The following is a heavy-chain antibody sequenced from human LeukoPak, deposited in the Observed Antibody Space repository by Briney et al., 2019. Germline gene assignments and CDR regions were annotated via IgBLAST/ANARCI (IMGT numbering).Heavy chain of an antibody. D-gene: IGHD6-6*01. CDR3: ARGVYSSSSEFDY. V-gene: IGHV1-2*02. Sequence: ASVKVSCKASGYTFTSYYMHWVRQAPGQGLEWMGWINPNSGGTNYAQKFQGRVTMTRDTSISTAYMELSRLRSDDTAVYYCARGVYSSSSEFDYWGQGTLVTVSS. CDR2: INPNSGGT. J-gene: IGHJ4*02. CDR1: GYTFTSYY.